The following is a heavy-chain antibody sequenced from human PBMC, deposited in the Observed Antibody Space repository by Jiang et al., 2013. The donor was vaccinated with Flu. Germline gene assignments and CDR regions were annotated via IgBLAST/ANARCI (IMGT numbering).Heavy chain of an antibody. J-gene: IGHJ6*02. CDR3: AKDRKGNYDFWSGYYTGYGMDV. Sequence: VQLLESGGGLVQPGGSLRLSCAASGFTFSSYAMSWVRQAPGKGLEWVSAISGSGGSTYYADSVKGRFTISRDNSKNTLYLQMNSLRAEDTAVYYCAKDRKGNYDFWSGYYTGYGMDVWGQGTTVTVSS. CDR1: GFTFSSYA. CDR2: ISGSGGST. D-gene: IGHD3-3*01. V-gene: IGHV3-23*01.